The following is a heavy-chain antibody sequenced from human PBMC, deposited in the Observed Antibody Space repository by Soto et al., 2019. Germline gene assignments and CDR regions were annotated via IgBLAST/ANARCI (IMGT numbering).Heavy chain of an antibody. V-gene: IGHV2-5*01. J-gene: IGHJ4*02. CDR1: GFSLSTTAVG. CDR2: IYWNDEK. Sequence: QITLKESGPTLVKPTQTLTLTCTVSGFSLSTTAVGVGWVRQPPGKSLEWLGLIYWNDEKRYSPSLKTRLTITKDASKNQVILTMINMDPVDTATYYCGNWGYSTGWSDYWGQGSPVTVSS. CDR3: GNWGYSTGWSDY. D-gene: IGHD6-19*01.